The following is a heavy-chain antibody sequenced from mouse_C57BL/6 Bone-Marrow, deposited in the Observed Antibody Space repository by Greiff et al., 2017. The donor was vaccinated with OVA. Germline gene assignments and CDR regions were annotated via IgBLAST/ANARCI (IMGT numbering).Heavy chain of an antibody. V-gene: IGHV1-50*01. CDR1: GYTFTSYW. CDR3: ARDYSNYVNYAMDY. D-gene: IGHD2-5*01. J-gene: IGHJ4*01. Sequence: SCTASGYTFTSYWMQWVKQRPGQGLEWIGEIDPSDSHTNYNQKFKGNATFNVDTSSSTAYMQLSSLTSEDSAVYYCARDYSNYVNYAMDYWGQGTSATVSA. CDR2: IDPSDSHT.